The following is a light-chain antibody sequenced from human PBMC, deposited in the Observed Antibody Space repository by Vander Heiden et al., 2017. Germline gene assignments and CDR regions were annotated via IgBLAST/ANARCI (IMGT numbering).Light chain of an antibody. CDR3: AAWDDSLNGPV. J-gene: IGLJ3*02. V-gene: IGLV1-44*01. CDR2: SNN. Sequence: QSVLPQPPSASGTPGQWVTISCSGSSSNIGSNTVNWYQQLPGTAPKLLIYSNNQRPSGVPDRFAGSKSGTSASLAISGLQSEDEADYYCAAWDDSLNGPVFGGGTKLTVL. CDR1: SSNIGSNT.